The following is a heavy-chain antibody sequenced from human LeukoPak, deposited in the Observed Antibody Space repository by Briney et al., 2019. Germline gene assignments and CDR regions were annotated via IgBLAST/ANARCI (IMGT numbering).Heavy chain of an antibody. D-gene: IGHD2-2*01. J-gene: IGHJ6*03. CDR3: AREISGDIVVVPAAKLTQKYSYYYMDV. CDR1: GFTFSSYS. CDR2: ISTSSSSI. Sequence: PGGSLRLSCAASGFTFSSYSMNWVRQAPGKGLEWVSYISTSSSSIYYAVSVKGRFTISRDTDKNSLYLQMNSLRAEDTAVYYCAREISGDIVVVPAAKLTQKYSYYYMDVWGKGTTVTVSS. V-gene: IGHV3-48*01.